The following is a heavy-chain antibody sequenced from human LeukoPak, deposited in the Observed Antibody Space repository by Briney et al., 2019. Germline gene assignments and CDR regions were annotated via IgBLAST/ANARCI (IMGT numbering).Heavy chain of an antibody. J-gene: IGHJ4*02. V-gene: IGHV3-33*01. D-gene: IGHD3-22*01. CDR3: ARENYHDSSGLGY. CDR1: GFTFRTYG. Sequence: PGRSLRLSCAASGFTFRTYGMHWVRQAPGKGLEWVAVIWYDGSNKNYADSVKGRFTISRDNSKNTLYLQMNSLRAEDTAVYYCARENYHDSSGLGYWSQGTLVTVSS. CDR2: IWYDGSNK.